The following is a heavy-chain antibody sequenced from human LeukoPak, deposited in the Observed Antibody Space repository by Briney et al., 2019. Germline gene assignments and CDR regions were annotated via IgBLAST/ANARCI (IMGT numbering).Heavy chain of an antibody. CDR2: IYYSGTT. CDR1: GDSILTRTYY. V-gene: IGHV4-39*01. Sequence: PSETLSLTCTVSGDSILTRTYYWGWIRQPPGKGLEWIGSIYYSGTTHYNPSLKSRVTISVDTSKNHFSLILSSVTAADTAVYYCARHFTGDYAYYFDYWGQGTLVTVSS. CDR3: ARHFTGDYAYYFDY. D-gene: IGHD4-17*01. J-gene: IGHJ4*02.